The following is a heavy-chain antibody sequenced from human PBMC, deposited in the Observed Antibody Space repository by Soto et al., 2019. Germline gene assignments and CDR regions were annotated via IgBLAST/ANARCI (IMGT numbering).Heavy chain of an antibody. J-gene: IGHJ4*02. V-gene: IGHV4-59*01. CDR1: GTYITNNY. D-gene: IGHD2-2*01. CDR3: ARYARVPDS. CDR2: IYYTGDT. Sequence: SETLSLTCTVSGTYITNNYWTWIRQPPGQGLESIGYIYYTGDTNSNPSLKSRATISIDTSKNQFSLKLSSVTAADTAVYYCARYARVPDSWGQGILVTVSS.